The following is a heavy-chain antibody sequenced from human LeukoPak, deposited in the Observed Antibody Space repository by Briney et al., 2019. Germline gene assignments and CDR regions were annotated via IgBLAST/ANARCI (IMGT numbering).Heavy chain of an antibody. CDR1: GNSVSSNSAA. V-gene: IGHV6-1*01. CDR3: ARDGGYDFGFRFDP. J-gene: IGHJ5*02. D-gene: IGHD5-12*01. Sequence: SQTLSLTCAISGNSVSSNSAAWNWIRQSPSRGLEWLGRPYYRSKWYIDYAVSVKSRITINPDTSKNQFSLQLNSVTPEDTAVYYCARDGGYDFGFRFDPWGQGTLVTVSS. CDR2: PYYRSKWYI.